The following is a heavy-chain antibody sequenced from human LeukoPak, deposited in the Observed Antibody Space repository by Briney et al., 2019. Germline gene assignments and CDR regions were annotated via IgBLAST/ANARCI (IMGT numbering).Heavy chain of an antibody. CDR2: INTDGTDI. J-gene: IGHJ4*02. D-gene: IGHD1-14*01. Sequence: GASLRLSCAASGFTFSSYAMSWVRQAPGKGLEWVSRINTDGTDIKYADSVEGRFTISRDNAKNTLYLQMHTLSAEDTAVYYCARDQTQAGPTTVDYWGQGTLVTVSS. V-gene: IGHV3-74*03. CDR1: GFTFSSYA. CDR3: ARDQTQAGPTTVDY.